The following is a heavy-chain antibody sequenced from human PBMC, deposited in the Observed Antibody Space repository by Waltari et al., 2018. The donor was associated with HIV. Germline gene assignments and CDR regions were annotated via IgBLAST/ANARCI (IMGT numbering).Heavy chain of an antibody. V-gene: IGHV3-33*01. CDR1: GFTVRTSG. D-gene: IGHD2-8*02. CDR2: VWQDGSNK. CDR3: ARDVQGYCAGERCFYGMDV. Sequence: QVQLLECGGGVVQPGRSLRLSCAASGFTVRTSGMHWVRQAPGKGREWVAVVWQDGSNKYYGDSVKGRFTISRDNSKNTLELQMNSLRAEDTAVYYCARDVQGYCAGERCFYGMDVWGQGTTVTVSS. J-gene: IGHJ6*02.